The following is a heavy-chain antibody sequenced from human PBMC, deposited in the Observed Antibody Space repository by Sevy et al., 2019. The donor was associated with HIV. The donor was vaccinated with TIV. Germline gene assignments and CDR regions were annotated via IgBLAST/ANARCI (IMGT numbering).Heavy chain of an antibody. V-gene: IGHV1-2*02. J-gene: IGHJ4*02. Sequence: ASVKVSCKASGYTFNVYYLNWVRQAPGHGLEWMGWINPHSGGTKYAQKSEGRVTMTTDTSISKAYLELSSLWSDDTAVYYCARDSDFWSGSSTFTYWGQGTLVTVSS. CDR3: ARDSDFWSGSSTFTY. CDR1: GYTFNVYY. CDR2: INPHSGGT. D-gene: IGHD3-3*01.